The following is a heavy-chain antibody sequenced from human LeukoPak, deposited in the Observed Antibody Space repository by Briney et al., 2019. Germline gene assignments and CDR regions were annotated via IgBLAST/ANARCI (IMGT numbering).Heavy chain of an antibody. CDR2: TSSNGDNK. CDR3: ARDRPRGYSGYELEY. Sequence: GGSLRLSCAASGFTFSSYTMHWVCQAPGKGLDWVAITSSNGDNKNYADSVKGRFTISRDNSKNRPYLHMNSLRPEDTAVDYCARDRPRGYSGYELEYWGQGTLVTVSS. CDR1: GFTFSSYT. V-gene: IGHV3-30*04. J-gene: IGHJ4*02. D-gene: IGHD5-12*01.